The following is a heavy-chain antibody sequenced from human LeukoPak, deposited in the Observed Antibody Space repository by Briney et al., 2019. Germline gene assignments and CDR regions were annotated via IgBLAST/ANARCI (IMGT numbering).Heavy chain of an antibody. V-gene: IGHV3-48*03. CDR1: GFTLSIYE. CDR3: ARDVSSPTRAFDI. J-gene: IGHJ3*02. Sequence: GGSLRLSCAASGFTLSIYEMTWVRQAPGKGLEWVSFISSSDSHTFYADSVKGRFTIFRDTAKNSLYLQMNNLRGEDTAVYYCARDVSSPTRAFDIWGQGTMVAVS. CDR2: ISSSDSHT. D-gene: IGHD1-1*01.